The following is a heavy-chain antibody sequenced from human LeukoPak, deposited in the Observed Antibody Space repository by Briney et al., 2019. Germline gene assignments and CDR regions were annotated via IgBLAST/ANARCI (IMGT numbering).Heavy chain of an antibody. CDR1: GGSLSGFY. D-gene: IGHD2-8*01. Sequence: PSETLSLTCAVYGGSLSGFYWSWIRKPPGKGLEWIGEINHSGSTNYNPSLKSRVSISVDTSKNQFSLKLSSATAADTAVYYCTRELGYCTNGVCYGGSFDYWGQGTLVTVSS. V-gene: IGHV4-34*01. CDR2: INHSGST. CDR3: TRELGYCTNGVCYGGSFDY. J-gene: IGHJ4*02.